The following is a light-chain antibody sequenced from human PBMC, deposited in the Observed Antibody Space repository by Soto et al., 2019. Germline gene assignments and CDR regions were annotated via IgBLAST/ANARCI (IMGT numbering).Light chain of an antibody. V-gene: IGLV2-14*01. CDR1: SSDVGAHDF. CDR3: NSYTLRRTVI. Sequence: QSALTQPASVSGSPGQSITISCCGTSSDVGAHDFVSWYQHHPDKAPKVIIFEVTKRPSGVSNRFSGSKTGNTASLTISGLQAEEEDDYYGNSYTLRRTVIFGGGTKVTVL. CDR2: EVT. J-gene: IGLJ2*01.